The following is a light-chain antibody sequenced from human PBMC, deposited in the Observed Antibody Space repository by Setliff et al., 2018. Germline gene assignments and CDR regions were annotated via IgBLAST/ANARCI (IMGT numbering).Light chain of an antibody. V-gene: IGLV2-14*01. CDR3: YSYTASTSYV. CDR2: DVX. Sequence: QSALTQPASVSGSPGQSITISCSGTTSDIGTYNYVSWYQQYPGKAPKLVIYDVXXXXSXXXXXXXXXXXXXXASLTISGLQAEDEADYYCYSYTASTSYVFGTGTKVTVL. J-gene: IGLJ1*01. CDR1: TSDIGTYNY.